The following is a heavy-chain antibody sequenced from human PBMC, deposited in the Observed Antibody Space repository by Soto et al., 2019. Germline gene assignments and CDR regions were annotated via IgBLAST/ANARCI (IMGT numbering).Heavy chain of an antibody. V-gene: IGHV1-69*01. CDR2: IIPVFGTA. J-gene: IGHJ4*02. D-gene: IGHD5-12*01. Sequence: QVQLEQSGAEVKKPGSSVKVSCKASGGTFSSYAISWVRQAPGQGLEWMGGIIPVFGTANYAQKFQGRVTITADESTSTAYMELSSLRSEDTAVYYCARAPGYSGYDSAEDFDYWGQGTLVTVSS. CDR1: GGTFSSYA. CDR3: ARAPGYSGYDSAEDFDY.